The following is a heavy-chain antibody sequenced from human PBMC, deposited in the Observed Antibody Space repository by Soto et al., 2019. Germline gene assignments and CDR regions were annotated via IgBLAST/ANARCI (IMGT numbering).Heavy chain of an antibody. Sequence: PSETLSLTCTVSGGSISSGGYYWSWIRQHPGKGLEWIGYIYYSGSTYYNPSLKSRVTISVDTSKNQFSLKLSSVTAADTAVYYCAREGSSGWYKRNSGQPSWFDPWGQGTLVTVSS. CDR3: AREGSSGWYKRNSGQPSWFDP. V-gene: IGHV4-31*03. D-gene: IGHD6-19*01. CDR2: IYYSGST. CDR1: GGSISSGGYY. J-gene: IGHJ5*02.